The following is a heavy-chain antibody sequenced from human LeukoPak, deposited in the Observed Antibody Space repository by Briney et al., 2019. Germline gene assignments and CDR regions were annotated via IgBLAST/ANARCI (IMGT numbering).Heavy chain of an antibody. D-gene: IGHD3-10*01. J-gene: IGHJ2*01. CDR2: LYSGGST. CDR3: ARVGDHYHWYLDV. Sequence: PGGSLRLSCEGSGFSVSTNYMNWVRQAPGKGLEWVSILYSGGSTYYADSVKGRFTVSRDSSKNTLYLHMNSLRAEDMAVYYCARVGDHYHWYLDVWGRGTLVTASS. CDR1: GFSVSTNY. V-gene: IGHV3-53*01.